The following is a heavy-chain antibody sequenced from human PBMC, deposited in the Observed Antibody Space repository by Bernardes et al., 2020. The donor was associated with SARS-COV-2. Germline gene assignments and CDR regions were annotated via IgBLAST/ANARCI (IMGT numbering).Heavy chain of an antibody. D-gene: IGHD3-16*02. CDR3: ARDLDDYVWGSYRYYDY. V-gene: IGHV3-21*01. CDR2: ISSSSSYI. CDR1: GFTFSSYS. Sequence: VWSLRLSCAASGFTFSSYSMNWVRQAPGKGLEWVSSISSSSSYIYYADSVKGRFTISRDNAKNSLYLQMNSLRAEDTAVYYCARDLDDYVWGSYRYYDYWGQGTLVTVSS. J-gene: IGHJ4*02.